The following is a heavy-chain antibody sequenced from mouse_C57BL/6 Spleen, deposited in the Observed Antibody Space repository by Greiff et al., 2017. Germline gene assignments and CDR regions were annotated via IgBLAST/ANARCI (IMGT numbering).Heavy chain of an antibody. CDR2: FYPGSGSI. V-gene: IGHV1-62-2*01. J-gene: IGHJ2*01. CDR1: GYTFTEYT. CDR3: ARHEDDYGYDDGFDY. D-gene: IGHD2-2*01. Sequence: VQLQESGAELVKPGASVKLSCKASGYTFTEYTIHWVKQRSGQGLEWIGWFYPGSGSIKYNEKFKDKATLTADKSSSTVYMELIRLTSEDSAVYFCARHEDDYGYDDGFDYWGQGTTLTVSS.